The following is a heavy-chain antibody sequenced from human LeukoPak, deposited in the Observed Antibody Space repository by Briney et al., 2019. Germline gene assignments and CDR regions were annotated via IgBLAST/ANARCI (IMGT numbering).Heavy chain of an antibody. CDR3: ATVTHADYVIEYFQH. V-gene: IGHV1-46*01. J-gene: IGHJ1*01. CDR1: GYTFTSYY. Sequence: ASVKVSCKASGYTFTSYYMHWVRQAPGQGREWMGIINPSGGSTSYAQKFQGRVTMTRDTSTSTVYMELSSLRSEDTAVYYCATVTHADYVIEYFQHWGQGTLVTVSS. D-gene: IGHD4-17*01. CDR2: INPSGGST.